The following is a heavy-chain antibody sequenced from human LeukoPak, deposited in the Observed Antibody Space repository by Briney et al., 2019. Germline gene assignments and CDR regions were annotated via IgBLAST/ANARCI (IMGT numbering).Heavy chain of an antibody. CDR1: GFTFSGSA. J-gene: IGHJ4*02. CDR2: IRSKANSYAT. Sequence: GGSLRLSCAASGFTFSGSAMHWVRQASGKGLEWVGRIRSKANSYATAYAASGKGRFTISRDDSKNTAYLQMNSLKTEDTAVYYCTSDNFDYYDSSGYYYWGQGTLVTVSS. D-gene: IGHD3-22*01. V-gene: IGHV3-73*01. CDR3: TSDNFDYYDSSGYYY.